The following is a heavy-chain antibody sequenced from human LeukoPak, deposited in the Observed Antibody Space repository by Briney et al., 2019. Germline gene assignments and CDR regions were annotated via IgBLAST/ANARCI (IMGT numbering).Heavy chain of an antibody. Sequence: SETLSLTCTVSGGSISSSSYFWGWIRQPPGKGLDWIGSIYYSGSTYYNPSLESRVTISVDTSKNQFSLKLNSVTAVDTAVYYCARHGGLKYGGYEKRFDYWGQGTLVTVSS. D-gene: IGHD5-12*01. V-gene: IGHV4-39*01. J-gene: IGHJ4*02. CDR2: IYYSGST. CDR1: GGSISSSSYF. CDR3: ARHGGLKYGGYEKRFDY.